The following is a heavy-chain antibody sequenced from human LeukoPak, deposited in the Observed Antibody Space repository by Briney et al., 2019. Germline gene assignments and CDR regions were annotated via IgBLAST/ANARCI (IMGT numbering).Heavy chain of an antibody. CDR1: GFTFSSYA. D-gene: IGHD3-3*02. Sequence: GGSLRLSCAASGFTFSSYAMHWVRQAPGKGLEYVSAISSNGGSTYYANSVKGRFTISRDNSKNTLYLQMGSLRAEDMAVYYCARVSPLAFFDYWGQGTLVTVSS. CDR3: ARVSPLAFFDY. V-gene: IGHV3-64*01. J-gene: IGHJ4*02. CDR2: ISSNGGST.